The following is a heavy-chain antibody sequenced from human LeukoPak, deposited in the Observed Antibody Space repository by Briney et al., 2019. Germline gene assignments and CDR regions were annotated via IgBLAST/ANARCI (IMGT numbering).Heavy chain of an antibody. Sequence: SETLSLACTVSGGSISSGDYYWSWIRQPPGKGLEWIGYIYYSGSTYYNPSLKSRVTISVDTSKNQFSLKLSSVTAADTAVYYCARDQGSTVAGFDYWGQGTLVTVFS. CDR3: ARDQGSTVAGFDY. D-gene: IGHD6-19*01. V-gene: IGHV4-30-4*08. CDR1: GGSISSGDYY. CDR2: IYYSGST. J-gene: IGHJ4*02.